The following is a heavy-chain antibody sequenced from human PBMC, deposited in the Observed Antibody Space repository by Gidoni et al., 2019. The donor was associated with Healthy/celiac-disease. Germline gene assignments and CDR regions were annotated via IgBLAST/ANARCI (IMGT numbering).Heavy chain of an antibody. CDR2: ISSSSSYI. D-gene: IGHD6-19*01. V-gene: IGHV3-21*01. J-gene: IGHJ4*02. CDR1: GFTFSSYS. CDR3: ATYRAGIAVAGTDY. Sequence: EVQLVESGGGLVKPGGSLRLSCAASGFTFSSYSMNWVRQAPGKWREWVSSISSSSSYIYYADSVKGRFTISRDNAKNSLYLQMNSLRAEDTAVYYCATYRAGIAVAGTDYWGQGTLVTVSS.